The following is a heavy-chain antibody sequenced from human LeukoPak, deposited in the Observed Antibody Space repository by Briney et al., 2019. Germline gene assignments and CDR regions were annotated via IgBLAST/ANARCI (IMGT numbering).Heavy chain of an antibody. V-gene: IGHV6-1*01. Sequence: SQTLSLTCAISGDSVSSNSAAWNWIRQSPSRGLEWLGRTYYRSKWYNDYAVSVKSRITINPDTSKNQFSLQLNSVTPEDTAVYFCARAYLAWVYSSGWYSPFDIWGQGTMVTVSS. CDR2: TYYRSKWYN. CDR3: ARAYLAWVYSSGWYSPFDI. D-gene: IGHD6-19*01. J-gene: IGHJ3*02. CDR1: GDSVSSNSAA.